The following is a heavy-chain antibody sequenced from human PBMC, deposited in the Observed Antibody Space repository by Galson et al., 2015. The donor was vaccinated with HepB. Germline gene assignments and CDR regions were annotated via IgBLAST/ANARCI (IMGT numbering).Heavy chain of an antibody. J-gene: IGHJ4*02. Sequence: SLRLSCAASGFTFSSYGMHWVRQAPGKGLEWVAVISYDGSNKYYADSVKGRFTVSRDDSKNTVYLQMNSLRGEDTGVYFCAKDVDHYLDYWGQGILVTVSS. CDR1: GFTFSSYG. CDR3: AKDVDHYLDY. D-gene: IGHD3-9*01. CDR2: ISYDGSNK. V-gene: IGHV3-30*18.